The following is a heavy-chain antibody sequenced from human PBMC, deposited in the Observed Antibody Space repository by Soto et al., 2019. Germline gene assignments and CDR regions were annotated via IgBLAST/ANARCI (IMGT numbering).Heavy chain of an antibody. Sequence: PGGSLRLSCAASGFTFSSYSMNWVRQAPGKGLEWVSYISSSSSTIYYADSVKGRFTISRDNAKNSLYLQMNSLRDEDTAAYYCTRGPELRSSDWLSSYSGMDVWGEGTTVTVS. D-gene: IGHD3-9*01. CDR2: ISSSSSTI. J-gene: IGHJ6*02. V-gene: IGHV3-48*02. CDR1: GFTFSSYS. CDR3: TRGPELRSSDWLSSYSGMDV.